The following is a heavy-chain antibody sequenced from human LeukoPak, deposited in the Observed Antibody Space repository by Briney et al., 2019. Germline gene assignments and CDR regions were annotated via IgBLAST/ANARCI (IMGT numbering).Heavy chain of an antibody. CDR2: ISSSSSYI. CDR3: ASDRGDYFDY. Sequence: GGSLRLSCAASGFTFSSYSMNWVRQAPGKGLEWVSSISSSSSYIYYADSVKGRFTISRDNAKNPLYLQMNSLRAEDTAVYYCASDRGDYFDYWGQGTLVTVSS. V-gene: IGHV3-21*01. CDR1: GFTFSSYS. J-gene: IGHJ4*02.